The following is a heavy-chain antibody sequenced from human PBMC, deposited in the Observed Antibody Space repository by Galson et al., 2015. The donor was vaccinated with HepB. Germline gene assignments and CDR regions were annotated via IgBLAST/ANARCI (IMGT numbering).Heavy chain of an antibody. D-gene: IGHD3-16*01. CDR1: GFTFDDYA. CDR3: ACSTRRFHYYYGMDV. CDR2: ISWNSGSI. J-gene: IGHJ6*02. Sequence: SLRLSCAASGFTFDDYAMHWVRQAPGKGLEWVSGISWNSGSIGYADSVKGRFTISRDNAKNSLYLQMNSLRAEDTAFYYSACSTRRFHYYYGMDVWGQGTTVTVSS. V-gene: IGHV3-9*01.